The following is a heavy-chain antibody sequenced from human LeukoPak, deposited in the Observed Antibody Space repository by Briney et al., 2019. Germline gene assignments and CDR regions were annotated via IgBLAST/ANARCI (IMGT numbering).Heavy chain of an antibody. V-gene: IGHV1-18*01. J-gene: IGHJ4*02. D-gene: IGHD3-16*02. CDR3: ARDQYDQVWGSHRPYFDY. Sequence: ASVKVSCKASGYTFSNYGISWVRQAPGQGLEWMGWISVYNGDTKFEQKFQDRVTMTADTSTTTAYMELRSLRSDDTAVYYCARDQYDQVWGSHRPYFDYWGQGTLGTVSS. CDR1: GYTFSNYG. CDR2: ISVYNGDT.